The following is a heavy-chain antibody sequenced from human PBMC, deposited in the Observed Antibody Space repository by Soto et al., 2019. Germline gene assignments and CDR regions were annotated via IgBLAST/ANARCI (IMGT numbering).Heavy chain of an antibody. CDR2: ISGSGGST. D-gene: IGHD6-13*01. Sequence: GWSLRLSCAASGFTFSSYAMSRVRQAPGKGLEWVSAISGSGGSTYYADSVKGRFTISRDNSKNTLYLQMNSLRAEDTAVYYCAKETLVGYSSSWYYYWGQGTLVTVSS. CDR1: GFTFSSYA. CDR3: AKETLVGYSSSWYYY. J-gene: IGHJ4*02. V-gene: IGHV3-23*01.